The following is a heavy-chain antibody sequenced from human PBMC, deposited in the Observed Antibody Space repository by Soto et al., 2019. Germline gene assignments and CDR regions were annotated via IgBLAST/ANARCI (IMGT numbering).Heavy chain of an antibody. CDR3: TRANWYSEY. CDR1: GGSISNHY. CDR2: IYYNGNT. V-gene: IGHV4-59*11. J-gene: IGHJ4*02. Sequence: QVPLQESGPGLVKPSETLSLTCSVSGGSISNHYWSWIRQPPGKGLEWTGYIYYNGNTNYNPSLKSRVTMSVDTSRNQISLKLTTVTAADTAVYYCTRANWYSEYWGQGTLVTVSS. D-gene: IGHD7-27*01.